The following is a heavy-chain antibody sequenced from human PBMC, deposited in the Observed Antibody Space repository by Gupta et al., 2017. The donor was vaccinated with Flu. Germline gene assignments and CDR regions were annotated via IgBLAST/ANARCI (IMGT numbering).Heavy chain of an antibody. CDR2: IYTSGST. CDR1: GGSISSGSYY. J-gene: IGHJ6*02. CDR3: ARDFRYCSSTSCYGDYYYGMDV. D-gene: IGHD2-2*01. Sequence: QVQLQESGPGLVKPSQTLSLTCTVSGGSISSGSYYWSWIRQPAGKGLEWIGRIYTSGSTNYNPSLKSRVTISVDTSKNQFSLKLSSVTAADTAVYYCARDFRYCSSTSCYGDYYYGMDVWGQGTTVTVSS. V-gene: IGHV4-61*02.